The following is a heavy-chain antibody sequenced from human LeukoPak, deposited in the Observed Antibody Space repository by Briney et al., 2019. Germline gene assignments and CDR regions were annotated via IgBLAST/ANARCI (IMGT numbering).Heavy chain of an antibody. Sequence: ASVKVSCKASGYTFTGYYMHWVRQAPGQGLEWMGWIKPNSGGTNYAQKFQGRVTMTRDTSISTAYMELSRLRSDDTAVYYCARDALGTAIRDYYYGMDVWGQGTTLTVSS. D-gene: IGHD5-18*01. CDR1: GYTFTGYY. V-gene: IGHV1-2*02. CDR2: IKPNSGGT. J-gene: IGHJ6*02. CDR3: ARDALGTAIRDYYYGMDV.